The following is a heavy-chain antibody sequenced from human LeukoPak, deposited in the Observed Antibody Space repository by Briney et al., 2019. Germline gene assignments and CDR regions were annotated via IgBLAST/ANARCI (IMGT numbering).Heavy chain of an antibody. D-gene: IGHD5-18*01. V-gene: IGHV3-23*01. CDR2: ISGHGDGT. J-gene: IGHJ6*03. CDR1: GFTFSSYA. Sequence: GGSLRLSCAASGFTFSSYAMSWVRQAPGKGLEWVSAISGHGDGTYYADSVKGRFTISRDNSKNTVYLQMNSLRAEDTAVYYCARFYRYNTPRSYYYYMDAWGKGTTVTVSS. CDR3: ARFYRYNTPRSYYYYMDA.